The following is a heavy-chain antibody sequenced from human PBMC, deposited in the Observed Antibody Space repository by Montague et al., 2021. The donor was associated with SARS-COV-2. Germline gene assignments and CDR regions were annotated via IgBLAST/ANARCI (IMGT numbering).Heavy chain of an antibody. CDR2: ISYDGSNK. Sequence: SLRLSCAASGFTFSSYAMHWVRQAPGKGLEWVAVISYDGSNKYYADSVKGRFTNSRDNSKNTLYLQMNSLRAEDTAVYYCARDTAYYDILTGYFPRDPYYYYYYGMDVWGQGTTVTVSS. CDR3: ARDTAYYDILTGYFPRDPYYYYYYGMDV. D-gene: IGHD3-9*01. CDR1: GFTFSSYA. J-gene: IGHJ6*02. V-gene: IGHV3-30-3*01.